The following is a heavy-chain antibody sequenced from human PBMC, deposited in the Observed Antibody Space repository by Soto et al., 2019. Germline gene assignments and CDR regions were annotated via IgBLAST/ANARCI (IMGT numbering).Heavy chain of an antibody. CDR2: IVVGSGDT. D-gene: IGHD5-12*01. CDR1: GFLFSSSA. J-gene: IGHJ3*01. CDR3: APTRLSGLSL. Sequence: SVKVSCKTSGFLFSSSAVHWVRQSRGQHLEWIGWIVVGSGDTNYAHSFQDRVTITRDMSTNTAYMKLSSLRSEDTAIYYSAPTRLSGLSLWGQGTMVTVSS. V-gene: IGHV1-58*01.